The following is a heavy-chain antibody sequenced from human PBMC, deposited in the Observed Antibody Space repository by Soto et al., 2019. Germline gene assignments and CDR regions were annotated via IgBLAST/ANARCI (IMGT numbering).Heavy chain of an antibody. J-gene: IGHJ6*02. CDR3: ARDHSSGWYVDYYYGMDV. V-gene: IGHV1-69*13. Sequence: ASVKVSCKASGGTFSSYAISWVRQAPGQGLEWMGGIIPIFGTANYAQKFQGRVTITADESTSTAYMELSSLRSEDTAVYYCARDHSSGWYVDYYYGMDVWGQGTTVTVSS. CDR1: GGTFSSYA. CDR2: IIPIFGTA. D-gene: IGHD6-19*01.